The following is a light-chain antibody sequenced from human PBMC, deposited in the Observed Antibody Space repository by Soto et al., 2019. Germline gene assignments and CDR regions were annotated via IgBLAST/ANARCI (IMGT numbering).Light chain of an antibody. Sequence: QSALTQPPSTSGTPGQRVTISCSGSSSNVGSNPVNWYQQLPGTAPKLAIYGNDQRPSGVPDRFSGSKSGTSASLAISGLQSEDDADYYCAAWDGSLSVYVFGTGTKLTVL. CDR2: GND. CDR1: SSNVGSNP. J-gene: IGLJ1*01. V-gene: IGLV1-44*01. CDR3: AAWDGSLSVYV.